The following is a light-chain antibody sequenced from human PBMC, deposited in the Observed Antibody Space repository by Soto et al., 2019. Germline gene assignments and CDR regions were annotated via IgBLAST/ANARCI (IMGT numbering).Light chain of an antibody. CDR2: DAT. CDR1: QLVNSW. J-gene: IGKJ1*01. CDR3: QQYNSYWT. V-gene: IGKV1-5*01. Sequence: DVQMPQSPSTLSASVGDRATITGRASQLVNSWLAWYQQKPGRAPKLLIYDATSLESGVPSRFSGSRSGTEFTLTISSLQPDDSATYYRQQYNSYWTFGQGTKVDNK.